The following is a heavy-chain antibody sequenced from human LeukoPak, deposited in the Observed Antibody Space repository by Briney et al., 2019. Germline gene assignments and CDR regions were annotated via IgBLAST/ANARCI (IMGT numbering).Heavy chain of an antibody. D-gene: IGHD2-2*01. CDR3: AKDLYRSSTSCYEAVY. CDR1: GFTFSSYT. V-gene: IGHV3-21*04. Sequence: KPGGSLRLSCAASGFTFSSYTMNLVRQAPGKGLEWVSSITSITSYIYYADSVKGRFSISKDIAKNSLYLQMNSLRAEDTAVYYCAKDLYRSSTSCYEAVYWGQGTLVTVSS. CDR2: ITSITSYI. J-gene: IGHJ4*02.